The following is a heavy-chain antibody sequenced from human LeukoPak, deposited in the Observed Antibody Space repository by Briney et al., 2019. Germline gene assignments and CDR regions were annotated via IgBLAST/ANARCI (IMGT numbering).Heavy chain of an antibody. D-gene: IGHD4-17*01. V-gene: IGHV4-34*01. J-gene: IGHJ5*02. CDR3: ARERVVGDYNWFDP. CDR1: GASFAGYS. CDR2: VNRVGYT. Sequence: KPSETLSLTCAVHGASFAGYSWSWIRQSPGKGLEWIGEVNRVGYTIYNPSLKSRVNISIDTSTTQFSLRLSSVTVADTAVYFCARERVVGDYNWFDPWGQGTLVTVSS.